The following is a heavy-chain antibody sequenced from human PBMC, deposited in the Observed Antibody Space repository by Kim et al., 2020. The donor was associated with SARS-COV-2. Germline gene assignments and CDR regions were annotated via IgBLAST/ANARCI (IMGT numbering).Heavy chain of an antibody. Sequence: SETLSLTCAVYGGSFSGYYWSWIRQPPGKGLEWIGEINHSGSTNYNPSLKSRVTISVDTSKNQFSLKLSSVTAADTAVYYCARVGGTAMVISRNRLGGMDVWGQGTTVTVSS. J-gene: IGHJ6*02. D-gene: IGHD5-18*01. V-gene: IGHV4-34*01. CDR2: INHSGST. CDR3: ARVGGTAMVISRNRLGGMDV. CDR1: GGSFSGYY.